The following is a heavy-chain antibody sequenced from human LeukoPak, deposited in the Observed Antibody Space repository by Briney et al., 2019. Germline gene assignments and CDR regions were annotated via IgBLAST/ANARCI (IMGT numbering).Heavy chain of an antibody. CDR2: INPNSGGT. V-gene: IGHV1-2*02. CDR3: ASGTTDIVVVPATLRNYYFDY. CDR1: GYTFTDYY. D-gene: IGHD2-2*01. Sequence: ASVKVSCKTSGYTFTDYYIHWLRQAPGQGLEWMGWINPNSGGTIYAQKFQGRVTMTRDTSISTAYMELSRLRSDDTAVYYCASGTTDIVVVPATLRNYYFDYWGQGTLVTVSS. J-gene: IGHJ4*02.